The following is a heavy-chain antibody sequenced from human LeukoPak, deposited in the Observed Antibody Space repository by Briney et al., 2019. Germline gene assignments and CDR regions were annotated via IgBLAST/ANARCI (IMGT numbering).Heavy chain of an antibody. V-gene: IGHV3-48*01. D-gene: IGHD3-3*01. Sequence: GGSLRLSCAASGFTFSSYSMNWVRQAPGKGLEWVSYISSSSSTIYYADSVKGRFTISRDNAKNSLYLQMNSLRAEDTAVYYCARGVPYDSWSGPHYSDYWGQGTLVTVSS. CDR2: ISSSSSTI. CDR1: GFTFSSYS. J-gene: IGHJ4*02. CDR3: ARGVPYDSWSGPHYSDY.